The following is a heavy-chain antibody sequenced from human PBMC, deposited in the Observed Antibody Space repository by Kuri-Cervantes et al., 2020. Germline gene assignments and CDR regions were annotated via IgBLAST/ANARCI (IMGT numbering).Heavy chain of an antibody. CDR1: GFTFSNSD. V-gene: IGHV3-21*01. CDR2: ISSSSSYI. D-gene: IGHD3-9*01. CDR3: ARDEPDYDILTGSWYAFDI. J-gene: IGHJ3*02. Sequence: GESLSLSCAVSGFTFSNSDMNWVRQAPGKGLEWVSSISSSSSYIYYADSVKGRFTISRDNAKNSLYLQMNSLRAEDTAVYYCARDEPDYDILTGSWYAFDIWGQGTMVTVSS.